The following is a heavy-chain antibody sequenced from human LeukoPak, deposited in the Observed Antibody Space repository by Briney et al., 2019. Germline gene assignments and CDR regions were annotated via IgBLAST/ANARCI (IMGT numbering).Heavy chain of an antibody. J-gene: IGHJ6*02. CDR1: GFAFSRYG. V-gene: IGHV3-48*01. CDR3: ARDKIAAAGMDYYYYGMDV. CDR2: ISGSSGTI. D-gene: IGHD6-13*01. Sequence: GGSLRLSCAGSGFAFSRYGMTWVRQAPGKGLEWVSNISGSSGTINYADSVKGRLTISRDNSKNTLYLQMNSLRAEDTAVYYCARDKIAAAGMDYYYYGMDVWGQGTTVTVSS.